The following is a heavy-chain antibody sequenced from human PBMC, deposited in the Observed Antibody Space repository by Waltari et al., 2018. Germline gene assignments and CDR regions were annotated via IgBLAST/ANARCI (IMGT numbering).Heavy chain of an antibody. CDR3: AASWDTAMAPVDY. J-gene: IGHJ4*02. Sequence: QVQLQQWGAGLLKPSETLSLTCAVDGGSFSGYYWSWIRQPPGKGLEWIGEINHSGSTNYNPSLKSRVTISVDTSKNQFSLKLSSVTAADTAVYYCAASWDTAMAPVDYWGQGTLVTVSS. V-gene: IGHV4-34*01. CDR1: GGSFSGYY. D-gene: IGHD5-18*01. CDR2: INHSGST.